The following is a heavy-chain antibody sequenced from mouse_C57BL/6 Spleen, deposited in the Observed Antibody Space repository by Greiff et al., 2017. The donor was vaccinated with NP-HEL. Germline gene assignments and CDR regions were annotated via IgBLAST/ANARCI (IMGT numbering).Heavy chain of an antibody. CDR3: ARANYGSSYGGYFDV. D-gene: IGHD1-1*01. V-gene: IGHV1-36*01. J-gene: IGHJ1*03. CDR1: GFTFTDYY. Sequence: EVQLVESGPVLVKPGPSVKISCKASGFTFTDYYMHWVKQSHGKSLEWIGLVYPYNGGTSYNQKFKGKATLTVDTSSSTAYMELNSLTSEDSAVYYCARANYGSSYGGYFDVWGTGTTVTVSS. CDR2: VYPYNGGT.